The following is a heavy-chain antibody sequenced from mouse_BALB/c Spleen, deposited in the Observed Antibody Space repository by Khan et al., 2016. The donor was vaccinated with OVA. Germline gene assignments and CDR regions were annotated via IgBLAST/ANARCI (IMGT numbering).Heavy chain of an antibody. V-gene: IGHV5-6*01. CDR3: ARLAYYYDSEGFAY. J-gene: IGHJ3*01. CDR2: ISSGGSYT. D-gene: IGHD1-1*01. Sequence: EVELVESGGDLVKPEGSLKLSCAASGFTFSTYGMSWLRQTPDKRLEWVATISSGGSYTYYPDSVQGRFTISRDNAKNTLYLQMSSLKSEDTAMFYCARLAYYYDSEGFAYWGQGTLVTVSA. CDR1: GFTFSTYG.